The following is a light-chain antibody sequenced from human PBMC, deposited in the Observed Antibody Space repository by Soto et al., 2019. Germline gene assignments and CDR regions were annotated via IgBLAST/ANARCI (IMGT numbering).Light chain of an antibody. J-gene: IGLJ2*01. CDR2: TNN. CDR3: AAWDDSLNGVV. V-gene: IGLV1-44*01. Sequence: QSVLTQPPSSSGTPGQRVTISCSGSNSNIGSHTVDWYQRLPGTAPKLLIYTNNQRPSGVPDRFSGSKSGTSSSLAISGLQSADEADYYCAAWDDSLNGVVFGGGTKLTVL. CDR1: NSNIGSHT.